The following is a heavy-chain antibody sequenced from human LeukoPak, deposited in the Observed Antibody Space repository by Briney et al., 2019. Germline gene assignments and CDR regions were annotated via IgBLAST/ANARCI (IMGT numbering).Heavy chain of an antibody. V-gene: IGHV1-18*01. J-gene: IGHJ4*02. CDR1: GYTFTSYG. D-gene: IGHD6-13*01. Sequence: ASVKVSCKASGYTFTSYGISWVRQAPGQGLEWMGWISAYNGDTNYAQKLQGRVTMTTDTSTSTAYMELRSLRSDDAAVYYCARDPWGTPYSISPVDYWGQGTLVTVSS. CDR2: ISAYNGDT. CDR3: ARDPWGTPYSISPVDY.